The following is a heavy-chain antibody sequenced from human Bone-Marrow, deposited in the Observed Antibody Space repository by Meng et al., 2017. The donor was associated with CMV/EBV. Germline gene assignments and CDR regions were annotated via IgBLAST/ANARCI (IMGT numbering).Heavy chain of an antibody. CDR3: ARGVKAAGFYGMDV. V-gene: IGHV3-9*01. CDR1: GFTFDDYA. CDR2: ISWNSGSI. J-gene: IGHJ6*02. Sequence: GGSLRLSCAASGFTFDDYAMHWVRQAPGKGLEWVSGISWNSGSIGYADSVKGRFTISRDNAKNSLCLQMNSLRAEDTAVYYCARGVKAAGFYGMDVWGQGTTVTVSS. D-gene: IGHD6-13*01.